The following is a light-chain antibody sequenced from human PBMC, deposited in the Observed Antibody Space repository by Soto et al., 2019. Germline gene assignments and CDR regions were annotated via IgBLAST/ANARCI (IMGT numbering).Light chain of an antibody. CDR2: KAS. J-gene: IGKJ1*01. Sequence: DLQMTQSPSTLSASVGDRVTITCRASQSIGNWLAWYQQKLGKAPKLLIYKASNLETGVPSRLSGSGSGTEFTLTISCLQPDDFAIYYCQQYDDYPRTFGQGTKVEIK. CDR3: QQYDDYPRT. V-gene: IGKV1-5*03. CDR1: QSIGNW.